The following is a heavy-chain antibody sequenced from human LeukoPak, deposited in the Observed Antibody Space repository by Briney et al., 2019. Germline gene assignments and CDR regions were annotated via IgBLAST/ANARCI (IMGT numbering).Heavy chain of an antibody. D-gene: IGHD3-9*01. V-gene: IGHV3-7*03. Sequence: GGSLRLSCAASGFNFNNYWMSWLRQAPGKGLEWVANIKDDGSEEYYVDSVKGRFTISRDNAKNSLYPQMNNLRVEDTAMYYCAGGTGFIIKDWGQGTLVTVSS. CDR3: AGGTGFIIKD. CDR2: IKDDGSEE. J-gene: IGHJ4*02. CDR1: GFNFNNYW.